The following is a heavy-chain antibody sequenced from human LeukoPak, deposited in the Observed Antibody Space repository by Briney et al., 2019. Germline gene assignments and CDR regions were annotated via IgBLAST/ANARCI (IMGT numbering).Heavy chain of an antibody. CDR1: GYSFTSYA. CDR2: INAGNGNT. D-gene: IGHD3-22*01. V-gene: IGHV1-3*01. J-gene: IGHJ4*02. Sequence: GASVKVSCKASGYSFTSYAMHWVRQAPGQRLEWMGWINAGNGNTKYSQKFQGRVTITRDTSASTAYMELSSLRSEDTAVYYCARELHSSGYYFDYWGQGTLVTVS. CDR3: ARELHSSGYYFDY.